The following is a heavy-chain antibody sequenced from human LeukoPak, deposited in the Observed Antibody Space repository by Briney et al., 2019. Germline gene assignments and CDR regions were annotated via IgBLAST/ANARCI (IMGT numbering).Heavy chain of an antibody. CDR1: GDSVSSSSAA. D-gene: IGHD4-23*01. V-gene: IGHV6-1*01. CDR2: TYYRSKWCN. J-gene: IGHJ4*02. Sequence: RSQTLSLTCAISGDSVSSSSAAWNWIRQSPSRGLEWLGRTYYRSKWCNDYAVSVRGRITVNPDTSRNQFSLQLNSVTPEDSAVYYCAREDYGGNSGTYFEYWGQGTLLTVSS. CDR3: AREDYGGNSGTYFEY.